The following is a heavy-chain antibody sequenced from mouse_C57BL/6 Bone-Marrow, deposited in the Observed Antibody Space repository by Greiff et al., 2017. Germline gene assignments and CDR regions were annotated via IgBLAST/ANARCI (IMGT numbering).Heavy chain of an antibody. D-gene: IGHD3-1*01. CDR1: GYTFTSYW. CDR2: IHPSDSDT. Sequence: QVQLQQPGAELVKPGASVKVSCKASGYTFTSYWMHWVKQRPGQGLEWIGRIHPSDSDTNYNQKFKGKATLTVDKSSSTAYMQLSSLTSAAAAVYYRGICVSSGYPYAMDYWGQGTSVTVAS. J-gene: IGHJ4*01. V-gene: IGHV1-74*01. CDR3: GICVSSGYPYAMDY.